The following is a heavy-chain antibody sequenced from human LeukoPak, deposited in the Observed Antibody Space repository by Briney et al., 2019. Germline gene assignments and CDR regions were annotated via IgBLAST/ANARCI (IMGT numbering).Heavy chain of an antibody. Sequence: GASVKVSCKASGGTFSSYAISWVRQAPGKGLEWMGRFDPEDGETIYAQKFQGRVTMTEDTSTDTAYMELSSLRSEDTAVYYCATGDDFDYWGQGTLVTVSS. CDR1: GGTFSSYA. V-gene: IGHV1-24*01. D-gene: IGHD3-16*01. CDR3: ATGDDFDY. J-gene: IGHJ4*02. CDR2: FDPEDGET.